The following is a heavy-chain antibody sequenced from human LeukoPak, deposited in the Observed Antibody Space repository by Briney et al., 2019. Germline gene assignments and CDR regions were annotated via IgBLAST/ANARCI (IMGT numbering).Heavy chain of an antibody. CDR2: INAGNGNT. CDR3: ASIAARLTSYYFDY. CDR1: GYTFTSYA. J-gene: IGHJ4*02. Sequence: ASVKVSCKASGYTFTSYAMHWVRQAPGQRLEWMGWINAGNGNTKYSQKFQGRVTITADESTSTAYMELSSLRSEDTAVYYCASIAARLTSYYFDYWGQGTLVTVSS. V-gene: IGHV1-3*01. D-gene: IGHD6-6*01.